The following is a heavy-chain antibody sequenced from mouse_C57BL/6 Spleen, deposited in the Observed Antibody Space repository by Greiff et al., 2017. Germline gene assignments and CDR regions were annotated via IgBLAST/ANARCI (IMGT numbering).Heavy chain of an antibody. Sequence: QVQLQQPGAELVKPGASVKLSCKASGYTFTSYWMHWVMQRPGQGLEWIGMIHPNSVSTNYNEKFKSKATLTVDKSSSTAYMQLSSLTSADSAVYYGAREGACYSNYDDMGGWGQGTSVTVSS. CDR1: GYTFTSYW. J-gene: IGHJ4*01. V-gene: IGHV1-64*01. D-gene: IGHD2-5*01. CDR2: IHPNSVST. CDR3: AREGACYSNYDDMGG.